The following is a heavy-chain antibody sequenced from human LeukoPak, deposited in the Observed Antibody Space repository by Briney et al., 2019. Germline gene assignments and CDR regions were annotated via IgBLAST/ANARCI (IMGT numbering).Heavy chain of an antibody. CDR2: IKQDGSEK. Sequence: GGSLRLSCAASGFTFSSYWMSWVRQAPGKGLEWVANIKQDGSEKYYVDSVKGRFTISRDNAKNSLYLQMSSLRAEDTAVYYCARDAVAGLCYFDYWGQGTLVTVSS. CDR1: GFTFSSYW. CDR3: ARDAVAGLCYFDY. J-gene: IGHJ4*02. D-gene: IGHD6-19*01. V-gene: IGHV3-7*01.